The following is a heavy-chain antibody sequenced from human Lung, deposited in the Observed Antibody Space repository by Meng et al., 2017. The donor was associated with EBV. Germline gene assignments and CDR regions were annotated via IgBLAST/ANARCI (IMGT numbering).Heavy chain of an antibody. CDR3: ARDSPVGGGHPPNCFDP. J-gene: IGHJ5*02. Sequence: HAPLQESGPGRVTPSQTLSLTCTVSGGSVDSGAYYWSWIRQRPGKGLEWIGYIYFSGSTYYNPSLKSRITISVDTSNNQFSLKLSSVTAADTAVYYCARDSPVGGGHPPNCFDPWGQGTLVTVSS. D-gene: IGHD3-3*01. CDR2: IYFSGST. V-gene: IGHV4-31*03. CDR1: GGSVDSGAYY.